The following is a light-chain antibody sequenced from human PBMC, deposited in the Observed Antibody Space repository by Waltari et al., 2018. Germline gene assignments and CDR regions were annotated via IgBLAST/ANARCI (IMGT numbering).Light chain of an antibody. J-gene: IGLJ3*02. CDR3: ALYMGSGIWV. Sequence: QTVVTQEPSLSVSPGGTVTLTCALSSGSLSTTSYATWYQQTPGQAPRTLVYKANARSSGVPDRFSGSILGNTAALTIPGAQADDESDDYCALYMGSGIWVFGGGTRLTVL. CDR1: SGSLSTTSY. CDR2: KAN. V-gene: IGLV8-61*01.